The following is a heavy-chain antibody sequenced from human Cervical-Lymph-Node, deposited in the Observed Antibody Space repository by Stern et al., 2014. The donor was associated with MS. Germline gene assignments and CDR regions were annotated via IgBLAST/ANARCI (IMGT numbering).Heavy chain of an antibody. J-gene: IGHJ4*02. CDR1: GDTFSNYA. V-gene: IGHV1-69*01. CDR2: LIPFYCAT. D-gene: IGHD4-11*01. Sequence: VQLVESGSEVKKPGSSVKVSCKPSGDTFSNYALSWVRQAPGQGLEWVGGLIPFYCATRYGRQFQCRVTITPEESTGTAFMELTNLTSDDTAIYYCALRRSYYVFWGQGTLITVSS. CDR3: ALRRSYYVF.